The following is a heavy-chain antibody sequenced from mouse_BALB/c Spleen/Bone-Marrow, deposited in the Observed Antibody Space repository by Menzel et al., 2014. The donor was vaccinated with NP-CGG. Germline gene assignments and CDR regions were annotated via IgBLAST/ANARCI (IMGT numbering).Heavy chain of an antibody. CDR3: ASDDSDGSWFAY. V-gene: IGHV1-74*01. D-gene: IGHD2-4*01. Sequence: VQLQQSGAELVRPGASVKLSCKASGYSFTNYWMNWMKQRPGQGLEWIGMIHPSDSETRLNQKFKDKATLTVDKSSSTAYMQLSSPTSEDSAVYYCASDDSDGSWFAYWGQGALVTVSA. CDR2: IHPSDSET. CDR1: GYSFTNYW. J-gene: IGHJ3*01.